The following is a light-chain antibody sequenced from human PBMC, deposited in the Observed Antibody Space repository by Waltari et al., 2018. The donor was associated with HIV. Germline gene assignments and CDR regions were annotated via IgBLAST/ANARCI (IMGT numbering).Light chain of an antibody. V-gene: IGLV1-51*01. Sequence: QSVLTQPPSVSAAPGQKVTISCSGSSSNIGNNFVSWYQQLPGTAPKLLIYDNTKVPSWIPALFSGSKSCTSATLGITGLQTGDEADYYCGTWDSSLSVWLFGGGTNLTVL. CDR2: DNT. CDR1: SSNIGNNF. CDR3: GTWDSSLSVWL. J-gene: IGLJ3*02.